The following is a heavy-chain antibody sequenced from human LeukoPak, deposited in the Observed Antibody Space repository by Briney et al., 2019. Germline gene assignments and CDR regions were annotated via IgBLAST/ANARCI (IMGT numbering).Heavy chain of an antibody. D-gene: IGHD6-19*01. CDR2: IYYSGST. CDR1: GGSISSGGYY. J-gene: IGHJ3*02. V-gene: IGHV4-61*08. CDR3: ARRVNANGIAVAGNPPWAFDI. Sequence: SETLSLTCTVSGGSISSGGYYWSWIRQPPGKGLEWIGYIYYSGSTNYNPSLKSRVTISVDTSKNQFSLKLSSVTAADTAVYYCARRVNANGIAVAGNPPWAFDIWGQGTMVTVSS.